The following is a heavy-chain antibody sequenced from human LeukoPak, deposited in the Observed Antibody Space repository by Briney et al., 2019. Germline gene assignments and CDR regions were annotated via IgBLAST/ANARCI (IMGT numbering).Heavy chain of an antibody. CDR1: GFSFSSYW. CDR3: ARGGGLDV. V-gene: IGHV3-7*03. D-gene: IGHD3-16*01. CDR2: IKQDGREK. J-gene: IGHJ6*02. Sequence: GGSLRLSCAASGFSFSSYWMTWVRQAPGKGLEWVANIKQDGREKYYVDSVKGRFTISRDNAKNSLYLQMSNLRAEDTAVYFCARGGGLDVWGQGATVTVSS.